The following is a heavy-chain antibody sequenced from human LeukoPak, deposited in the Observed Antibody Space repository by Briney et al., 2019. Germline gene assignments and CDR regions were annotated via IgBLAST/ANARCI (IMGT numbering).Heavy chain of an antibody. V-gene: IGHV3-23*01. CDR2: ISGSGGST. CDR3: AKDRSSVAAHF. CDR1: GLTYSSYA. D-gene: IGHD3-10*01. J-gene: IGHJ3*01. Sequence: PGGSLRLSCAASGLTYSSYAMSWVRQAPGKGLEWVSAISGSGGSTYYADSVKGRFTISRDKSKNTLYLQMNSLRAEDTAVYYCAKDRSSVAAHFWGQGTMVTVSS.